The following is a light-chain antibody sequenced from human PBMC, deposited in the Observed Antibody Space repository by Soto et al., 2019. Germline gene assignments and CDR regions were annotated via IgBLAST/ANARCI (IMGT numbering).Light chain of an antibody. CDR2: DAS. J-gene: IGKJ5*01. CDR1: QSVSGF. CDR3: QQRTSWPLT. V-gene: IGKV3-11*01. Sequence: EIVLTQSPATLSLSPGDTAILSCRASQSVSGFLVWFQQKPGRTPRLLIYDASNRATGIPARFSGSGSETDFTLTISSLEPEDSAVYYCQQRTSWPLTFGQGTRLEIK.